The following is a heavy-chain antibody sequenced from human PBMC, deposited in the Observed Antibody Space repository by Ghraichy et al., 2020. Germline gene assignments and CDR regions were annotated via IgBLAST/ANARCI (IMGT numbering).Heavy chain of an antibody. CDR3: ARAGDFLTGIKGAFDAFDI. Sequence: SETLSLTCTVSGGSVSSGSYYWSWIRQPPGKGLEWIGYIYYSGSTNYNPSLKSRVTISVATSKNQFSLKLSSVTAADTAVYYCARAGDFLTGIKGAFDAFDIWGQGTMVTVSS. CDR1: GGSVSSGSYY. J-gene: IGHJ3*02. D-gene: IGHD3-9*01. V-gene: IGHV4-61*01. CDR2: IYYSGST.